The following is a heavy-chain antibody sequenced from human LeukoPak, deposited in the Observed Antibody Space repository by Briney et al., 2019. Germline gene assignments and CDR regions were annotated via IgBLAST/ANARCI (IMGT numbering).Heavy chain of an antibody. D-gene: IGHD6-13*01. CDR2: ISGNGGYT. CDR1: GFTFSSYA. J-gene: IGHJ4*02. Sequence: GGSLRLSCAASGFTFSSYAMSWVRQAPGKGLEWVSGISGNGGYTYYADSVKGRFTISRDNSKNTLYLQMNSLRAEDTAVYYCAKAPYYSSSWYFFDYWGQRTLVTVSS. V-gene: IGHV3-23*01. CDR3: AKAPYYSSSWYFFDY.